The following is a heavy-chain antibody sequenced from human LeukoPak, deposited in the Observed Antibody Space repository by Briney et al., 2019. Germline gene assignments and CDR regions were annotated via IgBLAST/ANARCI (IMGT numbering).Heavy chain of an antibody. V-gene: IGHV1-46*01. J-gene: IGHJ4*02. CDR3: AIAPNYDFWGGYLVDY. CDR2: INPSDGST. Sequence: ASVKVSCKASGYTFTNYYMHWVRQAPGQGVEWMGIINPSDGSTSYAQKFHGRVTMTRDTSPSTVYMEPSSLRSDDPAVYYSAIAPNYDFWGGYLVDYWGQGTLVTVSS. CDR1: GYTFTNYY. D-gene: IGHD3-3*01.